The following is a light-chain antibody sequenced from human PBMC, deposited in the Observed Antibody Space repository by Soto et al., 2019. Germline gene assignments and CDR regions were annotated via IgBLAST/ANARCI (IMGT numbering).Light chain of an antibody. Sequence: EIVLTQSPGTLSLSPGESATLSCRASQSVGSTSLAWYQQRPGQVPRLLISGTSTRASGIPDRFTGSGSGTDFTLTITRLEPEDFPVYYCLHYGASPRTFGQGTKVDIK. CDR2: GTS. V-gene: IGKV3-20*01. J-gene: IGKJ1*01. CDR3: LHYGASPRT. CDR1: QSVGSTS.